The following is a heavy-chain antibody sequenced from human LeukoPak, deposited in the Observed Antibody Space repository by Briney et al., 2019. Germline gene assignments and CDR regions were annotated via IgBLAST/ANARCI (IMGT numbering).Heavy chain of an antibody. V-gene: IGHV3-7*03. Sequence: PGGSLRLSCAAPGFTFSRYWMTWVRQAPGKGLEWVASINEDGSGKHYVDSVKGRFTISRDNAQKSVYLEMNSLRAEDTAVYYCARAVTSTEGYWGQGTLVTVSS. CDR1: GFTFSRYW. D-gene: IGHD4-17*01. CDR2: INEDGSGK. CDR3: ARAVTSTEGY. J-gene: IGHJ4*02.